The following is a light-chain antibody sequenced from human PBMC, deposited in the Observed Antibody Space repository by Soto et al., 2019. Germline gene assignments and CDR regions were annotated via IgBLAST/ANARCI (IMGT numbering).Light chain of an antibody. V-gene: IGKV3-15*01. J-gene: IGKJ1*01. CDR3: LQYHYWPWT. Sequence: EIVMTQSPATLSVSPWERATLSCRASQSVGSNLAWYQQKPGQAPRLLIYGASTRATGIPARFSGSGSGTDFTLTISSLQSEDLGVYYCLQYHYWPWTFGQGTKVDIK. CDR2: GAS. CDR1: QSVGSN.